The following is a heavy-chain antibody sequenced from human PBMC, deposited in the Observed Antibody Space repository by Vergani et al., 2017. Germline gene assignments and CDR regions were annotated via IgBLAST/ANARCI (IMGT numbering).Heavy chain of an antibody. V-gene: IGHV1-46*03. CDR3: AREXTDYGDPMERMFDP. D-gene: IGHD4-17*01. Sequence: QVQLVQSGAEVKKPGASEKVSCKASGYTFTSYYMHWVRQAPGQGLEWMGIINPSGGSTSYAQKFQGRVTMTRDTSTSTVYMELSSLRSEDTAVYYCAREXTDYGDPMERMFDPWGQGTLVTVSS. CDR1: GYTFTSYY. J-gene: IGHJ5*02. CDR2: INPSGGST.